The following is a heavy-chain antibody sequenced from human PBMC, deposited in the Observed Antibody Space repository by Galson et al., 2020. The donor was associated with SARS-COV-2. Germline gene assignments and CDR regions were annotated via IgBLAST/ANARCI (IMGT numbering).Heavy chain of an antibody. J-gene: IGHJ4*02. V-gene: IGHV3-7*03. CDR1: GFTFSNYW. D-gene: IGHD6-13*01. Sequence: GSLKISCAASGFTFSNYWMTWVRQAPGKGLEWVANIKQDGSEKYYVDSVKGRFTISRDNAKNSLYLQMNSLRAEDTAVYYCARVGSSSWYFDYWGQGTLVTVSS. CDR2: IKQDGSEK. CDR3: ARVGSSSWYFDY.